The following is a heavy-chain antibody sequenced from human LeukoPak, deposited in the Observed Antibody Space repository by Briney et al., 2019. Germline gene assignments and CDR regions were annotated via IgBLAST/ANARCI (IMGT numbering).Heavy chain of an antibody. J-gene: IGHJ6*02. CDR3: ARGTYCSGGSCYPNLYYGMDV. V-gene: IGHV4-59*01. CDR1: GGSISSYY. Sequence: SETLSLTCTVSGGSISSYYWSWIRQPPGKGLEGIGYIYYSGSTNYNPSLKSRVTISVDTSKNQFSLKLSSVTAADMAVYYCARGTYCSGGSCYPNLYYGMDVWGQGTTVTVSS. CDR2: IYYSGST. D-gene: IGHD2-15*01.